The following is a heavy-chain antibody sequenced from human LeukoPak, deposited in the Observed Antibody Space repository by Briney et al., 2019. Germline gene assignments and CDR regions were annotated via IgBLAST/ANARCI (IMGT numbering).Heavy chain of an antibody. Sequence: SETLSLTCTVSGGSISSYYWSWIRQPPGKGLEWIGHIYYSGSTNYNPSLKSRVTISVDTSKNQFSLKLSSVTAADTAVYYCARGSYSGYGYDAFDIWGQGTMVTVSS. J-gene: IGHJ3*02. D-gene: IGHD5-12*01. CDR3: ARGSYSGYGYDAFDI. CDR1: GGSISSYY. CDR2: IYYSGST. V-gene: IGHV4-59*01.